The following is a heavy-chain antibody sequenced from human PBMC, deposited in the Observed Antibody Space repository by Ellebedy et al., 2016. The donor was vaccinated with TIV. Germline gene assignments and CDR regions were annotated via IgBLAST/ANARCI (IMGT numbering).Heavy chain of an antibody. CDR1: GFTFSDYF. CDR3: GRAREPGPFAYYYYGMDV. CDR2: IPASGTGI. Sequence: GESLKISCAGSGFTFSDYFMSLVRQAPGKGLEWISYIPASGTGIYYADSVKGRFTVARDNANKSLHLQMNNLRGDDTAVYYCGRAREPGPFAYYYYGMDVWGQGTTVTVSS. V-gene: IGHV3-11*01. D-gene: IGHD1-1*01. J-gene: IGHJ6*02.